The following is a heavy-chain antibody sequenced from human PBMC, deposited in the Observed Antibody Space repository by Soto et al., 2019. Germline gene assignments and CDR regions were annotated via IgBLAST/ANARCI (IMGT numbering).Heavy chain of an antibody. J-gene: IGHJ6*02. D-gene: IGHD1-1*01. CDR3: AREGGKQYDYFFGLDV. CDR2: IGSSSSYT. V-gene: IGHV3-11*06. CDR1: GFSFSDNY. Sequence: PGGSLRLSCAASGFSFSDNYMSWIRQAPGKGLEFVSYIGSSSSYTSYADSVKGRFTISRDNAKNSLYLQMNNLRAEDTAVYYCAREGGKQYDYFFGLDVWGQGTTVTVSS.